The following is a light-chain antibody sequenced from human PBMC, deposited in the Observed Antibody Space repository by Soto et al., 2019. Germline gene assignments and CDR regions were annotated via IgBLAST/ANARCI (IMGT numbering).Light chain of an antibody. V-gene: IGKV3-20*01. CDR2: GAS. J-gene: IGKJ4*01. CDR3: RQYGRSLELA. Sequence: IVLTQSPGTLSLSPGERATLSCRASQSVINNYLAWDQEKPGRGPRLLIYGASTRATGIPDRFSGSGSGTDFTLTISRLDPEDFAVYYCRQYGRSLELAVGGGTKLEIK. CDR1: QSVINNY.